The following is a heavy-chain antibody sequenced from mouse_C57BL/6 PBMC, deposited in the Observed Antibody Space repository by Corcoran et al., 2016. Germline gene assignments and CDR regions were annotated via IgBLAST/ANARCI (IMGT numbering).Heavy chain of an antibody. CDR2: ISYDGSN. V-gene: IGHV3-6*01. Sequence: DVQLQESGPGLVKPSQSLSLTCSVTGYSITSGYYWNWIRQFPGNKLEWMGYISYDGSNNYNPSLKNRISITRDTSKNQFFLKLNSVTTEDTATYYCARRSNYVFFAYWGQGTLVTVSA. CDR3: ARRSNYVFFAY. J-gene: IGHJ3*01. CDR1: GYSITSGYY. D-gene: IGHD2-5*01.